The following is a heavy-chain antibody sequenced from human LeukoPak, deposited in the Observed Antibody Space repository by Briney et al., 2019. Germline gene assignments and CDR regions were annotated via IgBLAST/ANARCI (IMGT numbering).Heavy chain of an antibody. CDR1: GFTFSDYY. J-gene: IGHJ1*01. CDR3: ARDSGSPGYFQH. CDR2: IGSSGNTI. V-gene: IGHV3-11*04. Sequence: GGSLRLSCAASGFTFSDYYMSWIRQAPGKGLEWVSYIGSSGNTIYYADPVKGRFTISRDNAKNSLYLQMNSLRAEDTAVYYCARDSGSPGYFQHWGQGTLVTVSS. D-gene: IGHD1-26*01.